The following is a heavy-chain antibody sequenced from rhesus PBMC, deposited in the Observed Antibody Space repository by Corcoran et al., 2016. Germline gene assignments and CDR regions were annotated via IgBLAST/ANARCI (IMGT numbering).Heavy chain of an antibody. V-gene: IGHV3S5*01. CDR3: AKGPSWNPYGLDS. CDR1: GFTFSSYG. CDR2: ISNGGGST. Sequence: EVQLVESGGGLVQPGGSLRLSCAASGFTFSSYGMSWVRQAPGKGLEWVSYISNGGGSTYYADSVKGRFTISRDNSKNTLSLQMNSLRAEDTAVYYCAKGPSWNPYGLDSWGQGVVVTVSS. J-gene: IGHJ6*01. D-gene: IGHD1-38*01.